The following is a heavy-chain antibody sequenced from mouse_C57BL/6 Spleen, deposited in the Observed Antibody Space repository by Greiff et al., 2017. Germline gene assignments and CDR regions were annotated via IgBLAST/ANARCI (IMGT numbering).Heavy chain of an antibody. V-gene: IGHV5-9*01. CDR1: GFTFSSYT. Sequence: EVKLVESGGGLVKPGGSLKLSCAASGFTFSSYTMSWVRQTPEKRLEWVATISGGGGNTYYPDSVKGRFTISRDNAKNTLYLQMSSLRSEDTALYYCARKAPVYYFDYWGQGTTLTVSS. CDR2: ISGGGGNT. J-gene: IGHJ2*01. CDR3: ARKAPVYYFDY. D-gene: IGHD3-1*01.